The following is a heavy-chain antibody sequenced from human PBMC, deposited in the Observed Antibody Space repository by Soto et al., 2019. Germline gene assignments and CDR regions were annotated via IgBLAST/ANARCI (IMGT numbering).Heavy chain of an antibody. D-gene: IGHD6-19*01. CDR1: GFTFSVYY. CDR3: GKDGGRGWDLDN. Sequence: QVQLVESGGDLVRPGGSLRLSCAASGFTFSVYYMSWIRQAPGKGLEWVSHISGSGKTIYYADSVKGRFSISRDNAEKSLYLQMNSLRGEDTAVYYCGKDGGRGWDLDNWGQGTLVTVSS. J-gene: IGHJ4*02. CDR2: ISGSGKTI. V-gene: IGHV3-11*01.